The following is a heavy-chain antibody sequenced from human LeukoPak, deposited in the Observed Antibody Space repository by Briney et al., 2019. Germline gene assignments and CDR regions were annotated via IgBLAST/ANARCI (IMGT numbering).Heavy chain of an antibody. CDR3: ARGRYGWLPFDY. D-gene: IGHD3-16*01. CDR1: GGSISSYY. CDR2: IYYSGST. V-gene: IGHV4-59*01. J-gene: IGHJ4*02. Sequence: SETLSLACTVSGGSISSYYWSWIRQPPGKGLEWIGYIYYSGSTNYNPSLKSRVTISVDTSKNQFTLKLSSVTAADTAVYYCARGRYGWLPFDYWGQGTLVTVSS.